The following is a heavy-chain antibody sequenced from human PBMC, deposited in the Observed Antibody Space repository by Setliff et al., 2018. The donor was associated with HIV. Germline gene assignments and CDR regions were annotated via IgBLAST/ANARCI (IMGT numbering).Heavy chain of an antibody. Sequence: GGSLRLSCAASGFTFSNYWMDWVRQVPGKGLEWVAIIKKDGSEMYYVDSVKGRFTISRDNARTSVYLEMKSLRVEDTAVYLCANLWEMGAWGQGTLVTVSS. CDR1: GFTFSNYW. CDR2: IKKDGSEM. J-gene: IGHJ5*02. V-gene: IGHV3-7*01. D-gene: IGHD1-26*01. CDR3: ANLWEMGA.